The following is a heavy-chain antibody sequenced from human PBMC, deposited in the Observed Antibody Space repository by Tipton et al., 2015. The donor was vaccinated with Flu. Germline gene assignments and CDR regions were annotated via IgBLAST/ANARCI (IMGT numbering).Heavy chain of an antibody. CDR3: ARDPSLGMPEYFDS. Sequence: TLSLTCIVSNGSLSSYYWNWIWQSPGKGLEWIGYIYNTVYTKYNPSLKSRVAISVDTSKNQFSLRLSSVTAADTAVYFCARDPSLGMPEYFDSWGQGTLVTVSS. D-gene: IGHD2-2*01. CDR1: NGSLSSYY. J-gene: IGHJ4*02. CDR2: IYNTVYT. V-gene: IGHV4-59*01.